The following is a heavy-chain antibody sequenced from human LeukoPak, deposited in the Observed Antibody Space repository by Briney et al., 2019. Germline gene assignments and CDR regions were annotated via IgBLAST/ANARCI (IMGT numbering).Heavy chain of an antibody. CDR3: ARDLKLYSSSSNYFDY. V-gene: IGHV1-69*01. D-gene: IGHD6-6*01. CDR2: IIPMFGTT. J-gene: IGHJ4*02. CDR1: GGTYA. Sequence: SVKVSCKASGGTYAISWARQAPGQGLEWMAGIIPMFGTTNYAQKFQGRLTITADESTSTAYMELSSLRSEDTAVYYCARDLKLYSSSSNYFDYWGQGTLVTVSS.